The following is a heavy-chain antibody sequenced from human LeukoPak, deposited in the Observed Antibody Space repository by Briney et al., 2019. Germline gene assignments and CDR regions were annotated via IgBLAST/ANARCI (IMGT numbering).Heavy chain of an antibody. Sequence: VGSLRLSRAASGFTFSSYEMNSVRQAPGKGLDWLSYINSSGSTIYYADSVKGRFTISRDNAKSSLYLQMNTLRAEDTAVYYCARAGHVITMIVVLDAFDIWGQGTMVTVSS. J-gene: IGHJ3*02. D-gene: IGHD3-22*01. CDR1: GFTFSSYE. V-gene: IGHV3-48*03. CDR3: ARAGHVITMIVVLDAFDI. CDR2: INSSGSTI.